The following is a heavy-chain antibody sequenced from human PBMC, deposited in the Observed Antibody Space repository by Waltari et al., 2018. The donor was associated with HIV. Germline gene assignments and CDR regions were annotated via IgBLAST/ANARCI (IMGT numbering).Heavy chain of an antibody. Sequence: QLQLQESGPGLVKPSETLSPTCTVSGGPISSSRSSWGWIRQPPGEGLEGIVTIYYSGSTYYNPSLKSRVTISIGTSKNQFSLKLNSVTAADTAVYYCARAHDDYGDYYFDYWGRGTLVTVSS. CDR1: GGPISSSRSS. J-gene: IGHJ4*02. CDR3: ARAHDDYGDYYFDY. CDR2: IYYSGST. D-gene: IGHD4-17*01. V-gene: IGHV4-39*07.